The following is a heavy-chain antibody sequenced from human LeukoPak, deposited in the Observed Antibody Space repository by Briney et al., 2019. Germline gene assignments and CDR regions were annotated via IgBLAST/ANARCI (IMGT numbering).Heavy chain of an antibody. J-gene: IGHJ6*02. CDR3: TRDLRWPLLTGLYYYYGMDV. D-gene: IGHD3-9*01. CDR1: GFTFGDYA. V-gene: IGHV3-49*03. Sequence: GGSLRLFCTASGFTFGDYAMSWFRQAPGKGLEWVGFIRSKAYGGTTEYAASVKGRFTISRDDSKSIAYLQMNSLKTEDTAVYYCTRDLRWPLLTGLYYYYGMDVWGQGTTVTVSS. CDR2: IRSKAYGGTT.